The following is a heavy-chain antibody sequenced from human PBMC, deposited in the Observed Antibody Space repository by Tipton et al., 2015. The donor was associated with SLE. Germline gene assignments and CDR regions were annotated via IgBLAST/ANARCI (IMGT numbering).Heavy chain of an antibody. V-gene: IGHV4-59*01. CDR2: IHYSGAT. J-gene: IGHJ4*02. CDR3: ARAPPQLGFDY. CDR1: GASITNYY. D-gene: IGHD5-24*01. Sequence: GLVKPSETLSLTCTVSGASITNYYWSWIRQPPGKGLEWIAFIHYSGATNYNPSLKSRVTISVDTSKNQFSLKVTSVTAADTAVYYCARAPPQLGFDYWGQGTLVTVSS.